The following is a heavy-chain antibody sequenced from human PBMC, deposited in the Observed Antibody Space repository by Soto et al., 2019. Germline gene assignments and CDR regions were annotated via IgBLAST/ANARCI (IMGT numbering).Heavy chain of an antibody. CDR1: GYTFTIYA. D-gene: IGHD3-16*01. V-gene: IGHV1-3*01. J-gene: IGHJ6*02. CDR3: ARDPWGYYGMAV. CDR2: INPGNGNT. Sequence: QVQLVQSGAEVKKPGASVKVSCKASGYTFTIYAMHWVRQAPGQRLEWMGWINPGNGNTKYSQKFQGRVTITRDTSASTAYMELSSLRSEDTAVYYCARDPWGYYGMAVWGQGTTVPVSS.